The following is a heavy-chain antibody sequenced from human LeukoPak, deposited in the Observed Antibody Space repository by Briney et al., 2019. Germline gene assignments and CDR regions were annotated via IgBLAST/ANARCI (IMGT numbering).Heavy chain of an antibody. CDR3: ARPDRRIAVAGTAYFQH. J-gene: IGHJ1*01. CDR1: DGSLSGYY. V-gene: IGHV4-34*01. CDR2: INHSGST. D-gene: IGHD6-19*01. Sequence: SETLSLTCAVYDGSLSGYYWSWIRQPPGTGLEWIGEINHSGSTNYNPSLKSRVSISVDTSKNQFSLKLSSVTAADTAVYYCARPDRRIAVAGTAYFQHWGQGTLVTVSS.